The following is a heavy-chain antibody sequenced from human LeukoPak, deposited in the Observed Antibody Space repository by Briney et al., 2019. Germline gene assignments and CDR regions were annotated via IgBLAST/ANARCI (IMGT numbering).Heavy chain of an antibody. J-gene: IGHJ4*02. CDR2: ISWNSGSI. V-gene: IGHV3-9*01. Sequence: GGSLRFSCAASGFTFDDYAMHWVRQAPGKGLEWVSGISWNSGSIGYADSVKGRFTISRDNAKNSLYLQMNSLRAEDTALYYCAKGTLPDYWGQGTLVTASS. CDR3: AKGTLPDY. CDR1: GFTFDDYA.